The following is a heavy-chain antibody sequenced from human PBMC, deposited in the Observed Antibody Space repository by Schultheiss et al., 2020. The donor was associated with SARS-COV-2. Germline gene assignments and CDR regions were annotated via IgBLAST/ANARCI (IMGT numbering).Heavy chain of an antibody. CDR3: ARENIYYYGSGSSIDY. CDR1: GGSFSGYY. V-gene: IGHV4-34*01. J-gene: IGHJ4*02. D-gene: IGHD3-10*01. CDR2: INHSGST. Sequence: SETLSLTCAVYGGSFSGYYWSWIRQPPGKGLEWIGEINHSGSTNYNPSLKSRATISVDTSKNQFSLKLSSVTAADTAVYYCARENIYYYGSGSSIDYWGQGTLVTVSS.